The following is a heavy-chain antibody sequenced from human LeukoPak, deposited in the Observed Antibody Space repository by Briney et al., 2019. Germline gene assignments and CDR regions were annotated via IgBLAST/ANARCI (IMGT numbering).Heavy chain of an antibody. CDR1: GFTFGDYA. D-gene: IGHD3-10*01. J-gene: IGHJ4*02. CDR2: IRSKAYGGTT. Sequence: SLRLSCTASGFTFGDYAMSWFRQAPGKGLEWVGFIRSKAYGGTTEYAASVKGRFTISRDDSKSIAYLQMNSLKTEDTAVYYCTRGVAMVRGPRIDYWGQGTLVTVSS. CDR3: TRGVAMVRGPRIDY. V-gene: IGHV3-49*03.